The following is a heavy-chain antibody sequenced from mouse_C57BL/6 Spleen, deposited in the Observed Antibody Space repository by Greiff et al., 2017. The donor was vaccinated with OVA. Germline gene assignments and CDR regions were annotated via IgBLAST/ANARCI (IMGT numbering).Heavy chain of an antibody. CDR2: INPSNGGT. V-gene: IGHV1-53*01. Sequence: QVQLQQPGTELVKPGASVKLSCKASGYTFTSYWMHWVKQRPGQGLEWIGNINPSNGGTNYNEKFKSKATLTVDKSSSTAYMQLSSLTSEDSAVYYCASWEGYYGSSYERAMDYWGQGTSVTVSS. CDR3: ASWEGYYGSSYERAMDY. CDR1: GYTFTSYW. D-gene: IGHD1-1*01. J-gene: IGHJ4*01.